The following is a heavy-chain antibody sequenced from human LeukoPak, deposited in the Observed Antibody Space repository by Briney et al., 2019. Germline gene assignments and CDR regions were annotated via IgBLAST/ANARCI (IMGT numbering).Heavy chain of an antibody. CDR3: ARTSATIIDY. Sequence: PGGSLRLSCAASGFTSSSYSMNWVRQAPGEGLEWVSYISSSSSTIYYADSVKGRFTISRDNAKNSLYLQMNSLRAEDTAVYYCARTSATIIDYWGQGTLVTVSS. D-gene: IGHD5-24*01. J-gene: IGHJ4*02. V-gene: IGHV3-48*01. CDR1: GFTSSSYS. CDR2: ISSSSSTI.